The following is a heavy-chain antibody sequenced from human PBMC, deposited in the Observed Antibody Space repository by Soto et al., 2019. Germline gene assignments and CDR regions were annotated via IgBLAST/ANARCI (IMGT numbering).Heavy chain of an antibody. V-gene: IGHV3-33*08. D-gene: IGHD3-22*01. Sequence: GGSLRLSCAASGFTFTDYWMHWVRQVPGEGLVWVSGVLYDGSNTYYADSVKGRFSISRDNSKNTLYLQMNSLRAEDTAVYYCASLYDSSGYYPGGFDYWGQGTLVTVSS. CDR3: ASLYDSSGYYPGGFDY. CDR2: VLYDGSNT. J-gene: IGHJ4*02. CDR1: GFTFTDYW.